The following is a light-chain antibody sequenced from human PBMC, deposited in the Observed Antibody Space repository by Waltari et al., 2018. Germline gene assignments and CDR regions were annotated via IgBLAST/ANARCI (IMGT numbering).Light chain of an antibody. CDR2: DAS. J-gene: IGKJ1*01. CDR3: QQYKDLPRT. CDR1: QDISIY. V-gene: IGKV1-33*01. Sequence: MQMTQSPSSISASVGDRVAITCQASQDISIYLSWYQQKPGKAPKVLIYDASNLETGVPSRFTGSRSGTDFTFTISSLQPEDIATYYCQQYKDLPRTFGQGTKVEIK.